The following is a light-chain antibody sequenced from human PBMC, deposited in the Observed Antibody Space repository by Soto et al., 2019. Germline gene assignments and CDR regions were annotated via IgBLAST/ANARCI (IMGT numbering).Light chain of an antibody. V-gene: IGKV1-5*03. CDR3: QQYKSYSRT. J-gene: IGKJ1*01. Sequence: DIQMTQSTYTLSASVGHRVTITCRASQSISSLLDWYQQKTGKAPNLLIYKASSLESGVPSRFSGSGTGTEFTLTISSLQPEDFATYYCQQYKSYSRTFGQGTKVDIK. CDR1: QSISSL. CDR2: KAS.